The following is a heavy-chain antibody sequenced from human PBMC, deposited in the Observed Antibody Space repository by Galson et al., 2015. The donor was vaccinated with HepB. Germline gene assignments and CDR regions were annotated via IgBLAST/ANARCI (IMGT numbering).Heavy chain of an antibody. D-gene: IGHD1-26*01. J-gene: IGHJ4*02. CDR3: ARDVVGATLRFDAPRGADY. CDR2: IWYDGSNK. Sequence: SLRLSCAASGFTFSSYGMHWVRQAPGKGLEWVAVIWYDGSNKYYADSVKGRFTISRDNSKNTLYLQMNSLRAEDTAVYYCARDVVGATLRFDAPRGADYWGQGTLVTVSS. CDR1: GFTFSSYG. V-gene: IGHV3-33*01.